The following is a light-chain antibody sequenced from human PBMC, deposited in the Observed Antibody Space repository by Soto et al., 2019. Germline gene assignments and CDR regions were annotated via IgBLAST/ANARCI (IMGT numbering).Light chain of an antibody. CDR2: GAS. V-gene: IGKV3-20*01. Sequence: EIVLTQSPGTLSLSPGERATLSFRASQSVSSSYLAWYQQKPGQAPRLLIYGASSRATGIPDRFSGSGSGTDFTLTISRLEPEDFAVYYCQHCGSSPLTFGGGTKVEIK. CDR1: QSVSSSY. CDR3: QHCGSSPLT. J-gene: IGKJ4*01.